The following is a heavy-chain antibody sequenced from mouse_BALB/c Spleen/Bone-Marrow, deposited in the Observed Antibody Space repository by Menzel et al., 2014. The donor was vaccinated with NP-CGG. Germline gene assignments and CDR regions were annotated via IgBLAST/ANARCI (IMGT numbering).Heavy chain of an antibody. CDR2: INPYNGGT. Sequence: VQLQQSGPELVKPGASMKISCKASGYSFXGYTMNWVKQSHGKNLEWIGLINPYNGGTTYNQYFKGKATLTVDRSSSTAYMELLSLTSEDSAVYYCASYYGSTWYFDVCGAGTRSPSPQ. V-gene: IGHV1-25*01. CDR1: GYSFXGYT. CDR3: ASYYGSTWYFDV. J-gene: IGHJ1*01. D-gene: IGHD1-1*01.